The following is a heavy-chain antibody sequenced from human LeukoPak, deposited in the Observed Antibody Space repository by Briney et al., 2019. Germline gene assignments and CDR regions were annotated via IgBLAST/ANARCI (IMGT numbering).Heavy chain of an antibody. CDR2: ISRSGSNI. D-gene: IGHD4-17*01. V-gene: IGHV3-48*03. CDR3: ARSMVTNYFDH. J-gene: IGHJ4*02. Sequence: GGSLRLSCAAAGFTFSSYEMNWVRQAPGKGVGWVSYISRSGSNIYYADSVQGRFTISRDNAKNSLYLQMNSLRAEDTAVYYCARSMVTNYFDHWGQGALVAVSS. CDR1: GFTFSSYE.